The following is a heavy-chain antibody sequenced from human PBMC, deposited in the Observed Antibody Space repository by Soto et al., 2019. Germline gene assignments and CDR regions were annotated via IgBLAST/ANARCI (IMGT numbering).Heavy chain of an antibody. J-gene: IGHJ6*02. CDR2: ISAYNGNT. V-gene: IGHV1-18*01. Sequence: GASVKVSCKASGYTFTSYGISWVRQAPGQGLEWMGWISAYNGNTNYAQKLQGKVTMTTDTSTSTANMELSRLRSDDTAVYYCATYLRYGMDVWGQGTTVTVSS. CDR3: ATYLRYGMDV. CDR1: GYTFTSYG.